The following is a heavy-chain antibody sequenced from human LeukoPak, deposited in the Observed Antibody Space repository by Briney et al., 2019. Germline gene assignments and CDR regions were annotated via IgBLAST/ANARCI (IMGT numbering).Heavy chain of an antibody. J-gene: IGHJ4*02. CDR3: ARSGRNANRYFDY. CDR2: MYLGDSDT. D-gene: IGHD2-8*01. V-gene: IGHV5-51*01. Sequence: GESLKISCQGSGYSFPNYWIGWVRQMPGKGLEWMGSMYLGDSDTRYSPSFQGQVTISADKSISTAYLQWSSLKASDTAMYYCARSGRNANRYFDYWGQGTLVTVSS. CDR1: GYSFPNYW.